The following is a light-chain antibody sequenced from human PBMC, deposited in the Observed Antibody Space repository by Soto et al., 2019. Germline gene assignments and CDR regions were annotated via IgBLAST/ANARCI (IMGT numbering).Light chain of an antibody. J-gene: IGKJ1*01. CDR2: KAS. CDR3: QQYGRYRT. CDR1: QSTSTW. V-gene: IGKV1-5*03. Sequence: DIQMTQSPSTLSASVGDRVTITCRASQSTSTWLAWYQHKPGKATNLLIYKASSLESGVPSRFSGSGSGTEFTLTISSLQPDDVATYYCQQYGRYRTFGQGTKVELK.